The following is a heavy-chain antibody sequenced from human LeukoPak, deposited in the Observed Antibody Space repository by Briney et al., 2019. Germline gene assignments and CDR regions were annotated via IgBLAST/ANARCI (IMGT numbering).Heavy chain of an antibody. J-gene: IGHJ4*02. V-gene: IGHV3-30-3*01. CDR3: AREYYYDSSGYECFDY. D-gene: IGHD3-22*01. Sequence: GRSPRLSCAASGFTFSSYAMHWVRQAPGKGLEWVAVISYDGSNKYYADSVKGRFTISRDNSKNTLYLQMSSLRAEDTAVYYCAREYYYDSSGYECFDYWGQGTLVTVSS. CDR1: GFTFSSYA. CDR2: ISYDGSNK.